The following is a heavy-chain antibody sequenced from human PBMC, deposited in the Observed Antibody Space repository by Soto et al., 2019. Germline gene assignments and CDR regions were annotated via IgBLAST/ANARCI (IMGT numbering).Heavy chain of an antibody. J-gene: IGHJ5*02. D-gene: IGHD3-9*01. CDR1: GGTFSSYT. V-gene: IGHV1-69*02. CDR2: IIPILGIA. CDR3: ARVDYDILTGYWFDP. Sequence: QVQLVQSGAEVKKPGSSVKVSCKASGGTFSSYTISWVRQAPGQGLEWMGRIIPILGIANYAQKFQGRVRIPADKSPGTAYMELSSLGSEDTAVYYCARVDYDILTGYWFDPWGQGPLVTVSS.